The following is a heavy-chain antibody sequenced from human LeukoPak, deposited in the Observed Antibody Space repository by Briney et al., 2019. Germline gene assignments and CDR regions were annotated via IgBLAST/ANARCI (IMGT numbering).Heavy chain of an antibody. J-gene: IGHJ3*02. D-gene: IGHD5-18*01. CDR1: GYSFTSYW. CDR2: IYPGDSDT. CDR3: ASSTDTAMDTTDAFDI. V-gene: IGHV5-51*01. Sequence: GGSLKISCKGSGYSFTSYWIGWVRQMPGKGLEWMGIIYPGDSDTRYSPSFQGQVTISADKSISTAYLQWSSLKASVTAMYYCASSTDTAMDTTDAFDIWGQGKLVTVSS.